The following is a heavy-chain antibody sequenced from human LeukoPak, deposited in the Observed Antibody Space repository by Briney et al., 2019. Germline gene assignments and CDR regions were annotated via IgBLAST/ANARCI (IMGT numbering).Heavy chain of an antibody. V-gene: IGHV3-21*01. Sequence: GGSLKLSCAASGFTFSSYSMNWVRQAPGKGLEWVSSISSSSSYIYYADSVKGRFTISRDNAKNSLYLQMNSLRAEDTAVYYCARDVAGEGFDYWGQGTLVTVSS. CDR3: ARDVAGEGFDY. CDR1: GFTFSSYS. D-gene: IGHD7-27*01. J-gene: IGHJ4*02. CDR2: ISSSSSYI.